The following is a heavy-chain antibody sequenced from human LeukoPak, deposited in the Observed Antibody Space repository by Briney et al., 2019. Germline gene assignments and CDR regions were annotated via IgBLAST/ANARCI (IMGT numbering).Heavy chain of an antibody. V-gene: IGHV4-4*07. CDR3: ARQTAGNDAFDI. J-gene: IGHJ3*02. D-gene: IGHD6-19*01. Sequence: SETLSLTCTVSGGSISSYYWSWIRQRAGKGLEWIGRIYTSGSTNYNPSLKSRVTMSVDTSKNQFSLMLSSVTAADTAVYYCARQTAGNDAFDIWGQGTMVTVSS. CDR2: IYTSGST. CDR1: GGSISSYY.